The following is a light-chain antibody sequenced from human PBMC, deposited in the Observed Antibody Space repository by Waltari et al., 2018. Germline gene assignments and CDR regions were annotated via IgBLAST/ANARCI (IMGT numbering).Light chain of an antibody. Sequence: EVVLTQSPATLSLSPGERATLSCRASQSVDRYLAWYQQKPGQAPRLLIYDTFFRATGSPARFSGSGSGPDFTLTISSLEPEDFAVYYCQQRLNWPPVTFGQGTRLEIK. CDR2: DTF. V-gene: IGKV3-11*01. CDR3: QQRLNWPPVT. J-gene: IGKJ5*01. CDR1: QSVDRY.